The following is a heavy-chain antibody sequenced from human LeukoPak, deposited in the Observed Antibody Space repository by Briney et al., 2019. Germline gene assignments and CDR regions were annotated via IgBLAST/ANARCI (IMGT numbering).Heavy chain of an antibody. CDR3: ARGEWRELVYAN. CDR1: GGTFSSYA. Sequence: GASVKVSRKASGGTFSSYAISWVRQAPGQGLEWMGGIIPIFGTANYAQKFQGRVTITADESTSTAYMELSSLRSEDTAVYYCARGEWRELVYANWGQGTLVTVSS. J-gene: IGHJ4*02. D-gene: IGHD1-26*01. V-gene: IGHV1-69*13. CDR2: IIPIFGTA.